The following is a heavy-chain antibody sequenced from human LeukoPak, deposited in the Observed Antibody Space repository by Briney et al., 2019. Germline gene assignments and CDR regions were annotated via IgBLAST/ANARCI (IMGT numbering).Heavy chain of an antibody. Sequence: PGGSLRLSCAASGFSFSSYEMNWVRQAPGQGLEWVSYISTSGSTIYYADSVKGRFTISRDNAKNSMSLQMNSLRDEDTAVYYCAMRFDYWGQGTLVTVSS. CDR3: AMRFDY. CDR2: ISTSGSTI. D-gene: IGHD3-10*01. CDR1: GFSFSSYE. V-gene: IGHV3-48*03. J-gene: IGHJ4*02.